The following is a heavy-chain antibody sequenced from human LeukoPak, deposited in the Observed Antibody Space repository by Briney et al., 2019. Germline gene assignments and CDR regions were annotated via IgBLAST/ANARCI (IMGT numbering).Heavy chain of an antibody. Sequence: PSETLSLTCTVSGGSISSYYWSWIRQPPGKGLEWIGYIYYSGSTYYNPSLKSRVTISVDTSKNQFSLKLSSVTAADTAVYYCARMDSYGYYFDYWGQGTLVTVSS. D-gene: IGHD5-18*01. J-gene: IGHJ4*02. CDR1: GGSISSYY. CDR2: IYYSGST. CDR3: ARMDSYGYYFDY. V-gene: IGHV4-59*12.